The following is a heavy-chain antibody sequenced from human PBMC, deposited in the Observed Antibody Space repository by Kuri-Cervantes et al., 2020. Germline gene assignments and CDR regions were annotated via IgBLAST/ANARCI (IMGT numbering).Heavy chain of an antibody. CDR2: MNPNSGNT. V-gene: IGHV1-8*01. CDR1: GYTFTSYD. CDR3: ARPDIVVVPAAIPYYYYGMDV. D-gene: IGHD2-2*02. Sequence: ASVKVSCKASGYTFTSYDINWVRQATGQGLEWMGWMNPNSGNTGYAQKFQGRVTMTRDTSTSTVYMELSSLRSEDTAVYYCARPDIVVVPAAIPYYYYGMDVWGQGTTVTVSS. J-gene: IGHJ6*02.